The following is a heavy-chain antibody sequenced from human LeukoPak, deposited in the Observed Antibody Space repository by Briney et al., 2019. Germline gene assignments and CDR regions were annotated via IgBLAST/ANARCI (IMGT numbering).Heavy chain of an antibody. V-gene: IGHV3-72*01. CDR2: TRSKPYSYTT. Sequence: PGGSLRPSCATSGFTFSDHSMDWVRQAPGKGLEWVGRTRSKPYSYTTQYAASVKGRFTISRDDSKNSLYLQMNSLKPEDTAVYYCVRSATASTTGAIWGQGTMVTVSS. D-gene: IGHD4-17*01. CDR3: VRSATASTTGAI. CDR1: GFTFSDHS. J-gene: IGHJ3*02.